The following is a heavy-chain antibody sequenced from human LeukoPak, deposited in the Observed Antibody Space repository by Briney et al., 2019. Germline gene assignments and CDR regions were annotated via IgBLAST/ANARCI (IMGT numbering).Heavy chain of an antibody. Sequence: HPGRSLRLSCAASGFTFSNYAMHWVRQAPGKGLEWVAVISFDRSDKYYADSVKGRFTISRDNSKNTLYLQMNSLRAEDTAVYYCASRWYFDLWGRGTLVSVSS. CDR3: ASRWYFDL. V-gene: IGHV3-30*04. CDR2: ISFDRSDK. CDR1: GFTFSNYA. J-gene: IGHJ2*01.